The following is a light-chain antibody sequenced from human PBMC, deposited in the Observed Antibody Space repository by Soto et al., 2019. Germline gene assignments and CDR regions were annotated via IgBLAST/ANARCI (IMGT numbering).Light chain of an antibody. V-gene: IGKV1-13*02. Sequence: AIQLTQSPSSLSASVGDRVTITCRASQGISSYLAWYQQKAGKAPKLLIYDASSLESGVPSRFSGSGSGTEFTLTISSLQPDDFATYYCQQYNSFPWTFGQGTKVEIK. J-gene: IGKJ1*01. CDR3: QQYNSFPWT. CDR2: DAS. CDR1: QGISSY.